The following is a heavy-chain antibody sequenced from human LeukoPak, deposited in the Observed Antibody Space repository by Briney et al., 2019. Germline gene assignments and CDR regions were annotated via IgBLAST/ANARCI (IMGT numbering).Heavy chain of an antibody. V-gene: IGHV4-34*01. CDR1: GGSFSGYY. D-gene: IGHD6-19*01. CDR2: INHGGSA. Sequence: SETLSLTCAVYGGSFSGYYWSWIRQPPGKGLEWIGEINHGGSANYNPSLTSRVTITVDTSKNQFSLKLSSVTAADTAVYYCARAGKGWLVHKRGFDYWGQGTLVTVSS. CDR3: ARAGKGWLVHKRGFDY. J-gene: IGHJ4*02.